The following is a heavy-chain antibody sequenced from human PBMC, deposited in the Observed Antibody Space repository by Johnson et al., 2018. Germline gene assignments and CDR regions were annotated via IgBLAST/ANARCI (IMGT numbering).Heavy chain of an antibody. CDR1: GGSISSYY. Sequence: QVQLQESGPGLVKPSETLSLTCTVSGGSISSYYWSWIRQPPGKGLEWIGYISYSGSTDYNPSLKSRVTISLDTSKNQFSLKLTSVTAADTAVYYLAGINYGDDVGNSWLDSWCQGTLVTVSS. D-gene: IGHD4-17*01. J-gene: IGHJ4*02. CDR2: ISYSGST. CDR3: AGINYGDDVGNSWLDS. V-gene: IGHV4-59*01.